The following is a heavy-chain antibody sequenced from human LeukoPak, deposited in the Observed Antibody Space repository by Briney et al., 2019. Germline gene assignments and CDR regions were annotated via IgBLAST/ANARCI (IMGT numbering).Heavy chain of an antibody. CDR1: GYTFRNYG. CDR3: AREMVRYGDGMDV. D-gene: IGHD3-9*01. J-gene: IGHJ6*02. V-gene: IGHV1-18*01. Sequence: ASVKVSCKACGYTFRNYGISWVRQAAGQGPEWLGWISAYNGDTKYPQKFQGRVTMTTETAASMAYMELGSLTSDETAVYYCAREMVRYGDGMDVWGQGTTVTVSS. CDR2: ISAYNGDT.